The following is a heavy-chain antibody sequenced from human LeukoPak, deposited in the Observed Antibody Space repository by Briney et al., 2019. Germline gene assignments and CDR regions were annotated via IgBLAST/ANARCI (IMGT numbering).Heavy chain of an antibody. CDR1: GFTLSNAW. J-gene: IGHJ3*02. CDR3: TTWHDLDAFDI. CDR2: IKSKTDGGTT. V-gene: IGHV3-15*01. Sequence: GGSLRLSCAASGFTLSNAWMSWVRQAPGKGLEWVGRIKSKTDGGTTDYAAPVKGRFTISRDDSKNTLYLQMNSLKTEDTAVYYCTTWHDLDAFDIWGQGTMVTVSS. D-gene: IGHD3-16*01.